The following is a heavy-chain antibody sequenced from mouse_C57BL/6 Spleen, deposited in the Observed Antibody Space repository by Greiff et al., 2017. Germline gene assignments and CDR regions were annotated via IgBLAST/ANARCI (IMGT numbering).Heavy chain of an antibody. CDR3: ARLGPYYFDY. CDR2: INPYNGGT. D-gene: IGHD4-1*01. J-gene: IGHJ2*01. CDR1: GYTFTDYY. Sequence: EVKVVESGPVLVKPGASVKMSCKASGYTFTDYYMNWVKQSHGKSLEWIGVINPYNGGTSYNQKFKGKATLTVDKSSSTAYMELNSLTSEDSAVYYCARLGPYYFDYWGQGTTLTVSS. V-gene: IGHV1-19*01.